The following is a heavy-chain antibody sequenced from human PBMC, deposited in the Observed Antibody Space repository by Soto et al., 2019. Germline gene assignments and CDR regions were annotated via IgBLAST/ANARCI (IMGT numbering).Heavy chain of an antibody. CDR2: IYYSGST. V-gene: IGHV4-59*08. Sequence: SETLPHTCTVSGGCISSDYWSRIRQPPGKGLEWIGYIYYSGSTNYNPSLKSRVTISVDTSKNQFSLKLSSVTAAETAVYYCTRTLYGDNVDYWGQGTLVT. CDR3: TRTLYGDNVDY. J-gene: IGHJ4*02. D-gene: IGHD4-17*01. CDR1: GGCISSDY.